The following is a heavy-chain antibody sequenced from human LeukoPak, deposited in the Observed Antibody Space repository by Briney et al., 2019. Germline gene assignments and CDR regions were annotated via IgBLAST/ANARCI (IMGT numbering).Heavy chain of an antibody. D-gene: IGHD6-25*01. J-gene: IGHJ3*02. Sequence: SETLSLTCSVYGGSFSGYYWSWIRQPPGKELEWIGYFHYSGTTNYNPSLKSRVTISVDTSKNQFSLKLRFVTAADTAVYYCARTYSSGAFDIWGQGTMVTVSS. CDR3: ARTYSSGAFDI. CDR2: FHYSGTT. V-gene: IGHV4-59*08. CDR1: GGSFSGYY.